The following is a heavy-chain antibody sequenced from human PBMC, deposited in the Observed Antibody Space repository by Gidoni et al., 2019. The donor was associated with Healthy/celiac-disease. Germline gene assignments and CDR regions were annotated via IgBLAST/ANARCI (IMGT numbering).Heavy chain of an antibody. D-gene: IGHD7-27*01. V-gene: IGHV3-21*01. Sequence: EVQLVESGGGLVKPGGSLRLSCAASGFTFSSYSMNWVRQAPGKGLEWVSSISSSSSYIYYADSVKGRYTISRDNAKNSLYLQMNSLRAEDTAVYYCARDATQNWGRGDYWGQGTLVTVSS. J-gene: IGHJ4*02. CDR2: ISSSSSYI. CDR3: ARDATQNWGRGDY. CDR1: GFTFSSYS.